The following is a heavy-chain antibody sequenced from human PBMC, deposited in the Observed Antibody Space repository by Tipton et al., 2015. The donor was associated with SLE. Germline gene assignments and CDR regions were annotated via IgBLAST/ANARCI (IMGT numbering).Heavy chain of an antibody. V-gene: IGHV4-38-2*02. D-gene: IGHD1-1*01. Sequence: TLSLTCTVSGYSISSGYYWGWIRQPPGKGLEWIGSIYHSGSTYYNPSLKSRDTISVDTSKNPFSLKMSSVTAADTAVYYCARAGRAWNLFDYWGQGTLVTVSS. CDR3: ARAGRAWNLFDY. J-gene: IGHJ4*02. CDR1: GYSISSGYY. CDR2: IYHSGST.